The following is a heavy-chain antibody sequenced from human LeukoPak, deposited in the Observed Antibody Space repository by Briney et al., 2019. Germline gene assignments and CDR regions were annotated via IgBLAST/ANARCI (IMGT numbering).Heavy chain of an antibody. D-gene: IGHD2-2*02. CDR1: GGSFSGYY. CDR2: INHSGRT. CDR3: AGYCSSTSCYKALDY. Sequence: PSETLSLTCAVYGGSFSGYYWSWIRQPPGKGLEWIGEINHSGRTNYNPSLKIRVTISVDTSKNQFSLKLSSVPAADTAVYYCAGYCSSTSCYKALDYWGQGTLVTVSS. V-gene: IGHV4-34*01. J-gene: IGHJ4*02.